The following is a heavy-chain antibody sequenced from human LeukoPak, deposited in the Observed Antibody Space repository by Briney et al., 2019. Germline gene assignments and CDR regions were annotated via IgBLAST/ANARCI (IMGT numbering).Heavy chain of an antibody. CDR2: INPNSGGT. CDR3: ARVYHNCGGDCYLYFDY. D-gene: IGHD2-21*01. J-gene: IGHJ4*02. Sequence: ASVKVSCKDSGYTFTGYYMHWVRQAPGQGLEWMGWINPNSGGTNYAQKFQGRVTMTRDTSISTAYMELSRLRSDDTAVYYCARVYHNCGGDCYLYFDYWGQGTLVTVSS. V-gene: IGHV1-2*02. CDR1: GYTFTGYY.